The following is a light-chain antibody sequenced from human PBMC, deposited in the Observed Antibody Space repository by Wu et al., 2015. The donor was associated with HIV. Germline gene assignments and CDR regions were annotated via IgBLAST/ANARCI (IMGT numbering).Light chain of an antibody. CDR1: QSVSSSY. CDR2: GAS. CDR3: QQYGSSPWR. V-gene: IGKV3-20*01. J-gene: IGKJ1*01. Sequence: EIVLTQSPGTLPLSPGERATLSCRASQSVSSSYLAWYQQKPGQAPRLLIYGASSRATGIPDRFSGSGSGTDFTLTISRLEPEDFAVYYCQQYGSSPWRFGQGTKVEIK.